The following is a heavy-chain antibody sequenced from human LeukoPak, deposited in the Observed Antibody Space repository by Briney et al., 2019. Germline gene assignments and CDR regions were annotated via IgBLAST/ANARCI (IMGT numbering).Heavy chain of an antibody. Sequence: PSQTLSLTCTVSGGSISSGGYYWSWIRQPPGKGLEWIGYIYHSGSTYYNPSLKSRVTISVDRSKNQFSLKLSSVTAADTAVYYCASSAAAMGDDAFDIWGQGTMVTVSS. V-gene: IGHV4-30-2*01. D-gene: IGHD2-2*01. J-gene: IGHJ3*02. CDR3: ASSAAAMGDDAFDI. CDR1: GGSISSGGYY. CDR2: IYHSGST.